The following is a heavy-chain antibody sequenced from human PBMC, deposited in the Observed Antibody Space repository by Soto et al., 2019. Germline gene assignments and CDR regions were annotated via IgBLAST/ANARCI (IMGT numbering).Heavy chain of an antibody. CDR1: GFTFSSYG. CDR3: AKAMGARKPFDF. CDR2: IRNSGGNT. Sequence: EVQLLESGGGLVQPGGSLRLSCAASGFTFSSYGMSWVRQAPGQGLEYVAAIRNSGGNTYYADSVKGRFTISSDNSKNTRYLQMNNLRVADTARYYCAKAMGARKPFDFWGQGTLVTVSS. J-gene: IGHJ4*02. D-gene: IGHD1-26*01. V-gene: IGHV3-23*01.